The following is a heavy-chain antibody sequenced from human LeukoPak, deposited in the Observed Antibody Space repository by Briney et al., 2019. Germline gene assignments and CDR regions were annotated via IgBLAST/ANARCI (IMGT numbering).Heavy chain of an antibody. CDR2: INPNSGGT. V-gene: IGHV1-2*02. CDR1: GYTFTGYY. D-gene: IGHD3-10*01. CDR3: ARDFNYYGSGSFPDY. Sequence: ASVKVSCKASGYTFTGYYMHWMRQAPGQGLEWMGWINPNSGGTNYAQKFQGRVTMTRDTSISTAYMELSRLRSDDTAVYYCARDFNYYGSGSFPDYWGQGTLVTVSS. J-gene: IGHJ4*02.